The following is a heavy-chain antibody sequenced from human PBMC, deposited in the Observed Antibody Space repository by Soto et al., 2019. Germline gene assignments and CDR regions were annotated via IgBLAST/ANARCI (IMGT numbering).Heavy chain of an antibody. D-gene: IGHD3-22*01. CDR3: ARSPHDSSGYNSH. CDR1: GYSFTTYW. V-gene: IGHV5-51*01. J-gene: IGHJ4*02. CDR2: IYPGDSDT. Sequence: GESLKISCTGSGYSFTTYWIGWVRQMPGKGLEWMGIIYPGDSDTRYSPSFQGQVTISADKSISTAYLQWSSLKASDTAMYYWARSPHDSSGYNSHSGQGTLVTVSS.